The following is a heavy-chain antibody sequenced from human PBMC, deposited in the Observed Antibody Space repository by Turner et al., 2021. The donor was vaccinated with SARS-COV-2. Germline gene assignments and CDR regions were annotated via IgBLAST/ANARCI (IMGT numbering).Heavy chain of an antibody. CDR1: GDSIRRTNFY. CDR2: LYSSEST. D-gene: IGHD3-16*01. J-gene: IGHJ4*02. Sequence: QLPLQESGPGVVKPSGTLSLTCSVSGDSIRRTNFYWGWIRQPPGRGLEWIGRLYSSESTYYNSSLKSRLTLSVDTSTNQISLRLTSVTAADTAVYYCARHLGGPHSENVLHYFDSWGQGILVTVSS. V-gene: IGHV4-39*01. CDR3: ARHLGGPHSENVLHYFDS.